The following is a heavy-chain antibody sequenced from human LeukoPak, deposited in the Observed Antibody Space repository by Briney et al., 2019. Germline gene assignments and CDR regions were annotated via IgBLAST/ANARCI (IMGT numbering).Heavy chain of an antibody. J-gene: IGHJ4*02. D-gene: IGHD5-24*01. V-gene: IGHV1-69*04. CDR3: ASELMSRDGYSAFDY. Sequence: ASVKVSCKASGGTFSSYAISWVRQAPGQGLEWMGRIIPILGIANYAQKFQGRVTITADKSTSTAYMELSSLRSEDTAVYYCASELMSRDGYSAFDYWGQGTLLTVSS. CDR2: IIPILGIA. CDR1: GGTFSSYA.